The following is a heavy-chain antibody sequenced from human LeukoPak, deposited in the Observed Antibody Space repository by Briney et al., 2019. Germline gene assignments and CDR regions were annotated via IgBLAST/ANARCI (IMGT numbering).Heavy chain of an antibody. V-gene: IGHV1-2*02. J-gene: IGHJ4*02. CDR2: INPNSGGT. D-gene: IGHD3-10*01. Sequence: ASVKVSCKASGYTFTGYYMYWVRQAPGQGLEWMGWINPNSGGTNYAQKFQGRVTMTRDTSISTAYMELSRLRSEDTAVYYCAIYGSGAPRPFDYWGQGTLVTVSS. CDR1: GYTFTGYY. CDR3: AIYGSGAPRPFDY.